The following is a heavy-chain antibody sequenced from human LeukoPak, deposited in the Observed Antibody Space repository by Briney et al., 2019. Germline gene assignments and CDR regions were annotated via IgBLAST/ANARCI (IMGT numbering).Heavy chain of an antibody. J-gene: IGHJ6*03. CDR2: ISSSSSYI. V-gene: IGHV3-21*01. CDR1: GFTFSSYS. D-gene: IGHD2-15*01. CDR3: ARDGGYCSGGSCYSDSDYYMDV. Sequence: TGGSLRLSCAASGFTFSSYSMNWIRQAPGKGLEWVSSISSSSSYIYYPDSVKGRFSISRDNGKTSLYLQMNSLRAEDTAVYYCARDGGYCSGGSCYSDSDYYMDVWGKRTTVTV.